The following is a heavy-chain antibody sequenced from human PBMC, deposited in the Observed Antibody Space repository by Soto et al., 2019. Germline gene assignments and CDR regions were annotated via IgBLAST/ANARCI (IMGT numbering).Heavy chain of an antibody. J-gene: IGHJ4*02. Sequence: GASVKVSCTASGYTFTSYGISWVRQAPGQGLEWMGWISAYNGNTNYAQKLQGRVTMTTDTSTSTAYMELRSLRSDDTAVYYCARSPSDILTGYLDYWGQGTLVTVS. CDR3: ARSPSDILTGYLDY. D-gene: IGHD3-9*01. CDR1: GYTFTSYG. V-gene: IGHV1-18*01. CDR2: ISAYNGNT.